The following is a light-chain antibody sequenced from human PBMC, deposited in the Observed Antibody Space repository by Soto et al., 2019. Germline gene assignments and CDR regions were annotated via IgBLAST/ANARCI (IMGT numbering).Light chain of an antibody. J-gene: IGKJ5*01. Sequence: ILLTQSPCTLSLSPGERATLSWRASQSVRNNLAWYKQKPGQGPSLLIYGASSRATGIPDRFSGSGSGTEFTLTISRLEPEDFAVYYCQQYGSSPQTFGQGTRLEI. CDR3: QQYGSSPQT. CDR1: QSVRNN. CDR2: GAS. V-gene: IGKV3-20*01.